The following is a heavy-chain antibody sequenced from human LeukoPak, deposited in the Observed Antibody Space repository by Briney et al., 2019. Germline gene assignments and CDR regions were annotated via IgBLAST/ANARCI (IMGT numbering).Heavy chain of an antibody. V-gene: IGHV1-69*13. D-gene: IGHD3-10*01. Sequence: VASVKVSCKASGGTFSSYAISWVRQAPGQGLEWMGGIIPIFGTANYAQKFQGRVTITADESTSTAYMELSSLRSEDTAVYYCARKRGYYYGMDVWGQGTTVTVSS. CDR3: ARKRGYYYGMDV. CDR1: GGTFSSYA. J-gene: IGHJ6*02. CDR2: IIPIFGTA.